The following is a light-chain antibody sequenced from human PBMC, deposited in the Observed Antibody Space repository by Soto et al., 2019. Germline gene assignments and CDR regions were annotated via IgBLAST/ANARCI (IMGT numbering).Light chain of an antibody. V-gene: IGKV1-39*01. Sequence: DIQMTQSPSSLSAFVGDRVTITCRASQTISNYLNWYQHKPGKAPKLLIYAASNLQSGVPSRFSGGGSETDFTLTISSLQPEDFATYYCQQSYITPLTFGGGTKVEIK. CDR3: QQSYITPLT. CDR1: QTISNY. CDR2: AAS. J-gene: IGKJ4*01.